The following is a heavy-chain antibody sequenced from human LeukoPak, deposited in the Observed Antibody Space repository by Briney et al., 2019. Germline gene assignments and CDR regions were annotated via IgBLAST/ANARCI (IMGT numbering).Heavy chain of an antibody. CDR1: GGSISSSSYY. CDR3: ARQAGIAVAPAAVDY. CDR2: IYYSGST. Sequence: PETLSLTCTVSGGSISSSSYYWGWIRQPPGKGLEWIGYIYYSGSTNYNPSLKSRVTISVDTSKNQFSPKLSSVTAADTAVYYCARQAGIAVAPAAVDYWGQGTLVTVSS. V-gene: IGHV4-61*05. J-gene: IGHJ4*02. D-gene: IGHD6-19*01.